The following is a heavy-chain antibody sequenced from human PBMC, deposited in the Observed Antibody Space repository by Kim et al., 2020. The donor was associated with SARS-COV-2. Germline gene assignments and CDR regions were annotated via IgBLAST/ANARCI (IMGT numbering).Heavy chain of an antibody. Sequence: GGSLRLSCEASGFTFSSYGMHWVRQAPGKGLEWVAVIWYDGSNKYYADSVKGRFTISRDNSKNTLYLQMNSLRAEDTAVYYCARDKLRYCDWLLYDAFDISGQGTTGTVSS. CDR2: IWYDGSNK. CDR3: ARDKLRYCDWLLYDAFDI. D-gene: IGHD3-9*01. V-gene: IGHV3-33*01. CDR1: GFTFSSYG. J-gene: IGHJ3*02.